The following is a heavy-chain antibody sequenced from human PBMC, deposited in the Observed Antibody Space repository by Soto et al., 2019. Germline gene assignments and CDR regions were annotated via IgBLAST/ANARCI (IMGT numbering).Heavy chain of an antibody. V-gene: IGHV1-46*04. J-gene: IGHJ6*02. CDR2: INPSGGST. Sequence: QVQLVQSGAEVKKPGASVKVSCKASGYTFTSYYMHWVRQAPGQGLEWMGIINPSGGSTSYAQKWQARVTMTRNTSTNTVYMELSSLKSEDTAVDYCAREKRPVAISNYYYYGMDVWGQGTTVTVSS. CDR3: AREKRPVAISNYYYYGMDV. CDR1: GYTFTSYY. D-gene: IGHD1-1*01.